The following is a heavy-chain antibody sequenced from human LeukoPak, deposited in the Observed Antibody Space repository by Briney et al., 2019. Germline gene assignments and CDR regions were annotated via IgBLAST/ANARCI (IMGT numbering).Heavy chain of an antibody. CDR1: GYTFNSYY. V-gene: IGHV1-46*02. CDR2: INPTGDPT. D-gene: IGHD3-22*01. Sequence: GASVKVSCKTSGYTFNSYYMHWVRQAPGQGLEWVGIINPTGDPTTYAQKFQGRVTMTSDMSTSTVYMELSSLRPEDTAVYYCARLGDSSGYYGLDYWGQGTLVTVSS. J-gene: IGHJ4*02. CDR3: ARLGDSSGYYGLDY.